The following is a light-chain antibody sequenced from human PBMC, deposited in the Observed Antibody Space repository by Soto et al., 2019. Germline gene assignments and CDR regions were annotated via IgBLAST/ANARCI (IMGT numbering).Light chain of an antibody. Sequence: QSVLTQPPSASGTPGQRVTISCSGSSSNIGSNYVYWYQQLPGTAPKLLIYTNNQRPSGVPDRFSGYKSGTSASLAISGLRSEDEADYYCAAWDDSLSGVVFGGGTPLTVL. CDR1: SSNIGSNY. V-gene: IGLV1-47*01. CDR2: TNN. J-gene: IGLJ3*02. CDR3: AAWDDSLSGVV.